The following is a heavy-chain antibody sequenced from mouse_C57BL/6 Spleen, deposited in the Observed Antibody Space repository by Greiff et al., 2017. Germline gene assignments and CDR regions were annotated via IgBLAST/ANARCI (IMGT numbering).Heavy chain of an antibody. CDR1: GYAFSSSW. J-gene: IGHJ2*01. CDR2: IYPGDGDT. CDR3: ARLDYGSSYVDE. D-gene: IGHD1-1*01. V-gene: IGHV1-82*01. Sequence: VQLQQSGPELVKPGASVKISCKASGYAFSSSWMNWVKQRPGKGLEWIGRIYPGDGDTNYNGKFKGKATLTADKSSSTAYMQLSSLTSEDSAVYVCARLDYGSSYVDEGGQGTTRKVSS.